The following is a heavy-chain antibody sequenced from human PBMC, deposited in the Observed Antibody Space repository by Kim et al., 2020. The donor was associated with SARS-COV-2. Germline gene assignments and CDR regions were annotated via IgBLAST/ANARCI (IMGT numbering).Heavy chain of an antibody. CDR1: GGSINGYY. CDR2: LYYTGRS. V-gene: IGHV4-59*13. D-gene: IGHD2-2*01. CDR3: VRDRDILVVSPDKRRFFTYYGMDV. J-gene: IGHJ6*02. Sequence: SETLSLTCTVSGGSINGYYWSWVRQPPGKGLEWIGYLYYTGRSHSNPSLAGRVSMSVDLSINQFSMRLFSVTAADTAVYYCVRDRDILVVSPDKRRFFTYYGMDVWGQGTTVIVSS.